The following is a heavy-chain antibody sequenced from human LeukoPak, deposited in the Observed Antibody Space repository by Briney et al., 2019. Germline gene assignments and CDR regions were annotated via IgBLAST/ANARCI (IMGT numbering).Heavy chain of an antibody. CDR1: GGSISSGSYY. CDR3: ARGQEGVGATNDYFDY. J-gene: IGHJ4*02. CDR2: IYTSGST. D-gene: IGHD1-26*01. Sequence: SSQTLSLTCTVSGGSISSGSYYWSWIRQPAGKGLEWIGRIYTSGSTNYNPSLKSRVTISVDTSKNQFSLKLSSVTAADTAVYYCARGQEGVGATNDYFDYWGQGTLVTVSS. V-gene: IGHV4-61*02.